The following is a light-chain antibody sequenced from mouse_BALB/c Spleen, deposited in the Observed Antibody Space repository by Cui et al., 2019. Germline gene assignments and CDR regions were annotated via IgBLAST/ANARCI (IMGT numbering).Light chain of an antibody. CDR2: STS. CDR3: HQWSSYPPT. Sequence: QIVLTQSPAIMSASPGEKVTLTCSASSSVSSSYLYWYQQKPGSSPKLWIYSTSNLASGVPARFSGSGSGTSYSLTISSMEAKDAASYFCHQWSSYPPTFGGGTKLEIK. V-gene: IGKV4-79*01. J-gene: IGKJ2*01. CDR1: SSVSSSY.